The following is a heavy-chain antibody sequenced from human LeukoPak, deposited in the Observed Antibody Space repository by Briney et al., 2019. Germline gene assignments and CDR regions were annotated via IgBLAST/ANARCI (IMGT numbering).Heavy chain of an antibody. Sequence: PSETLSLTCTVSGYSISSGYYWGWIRQPPGKGLEWIGSTYHSGSTYYNPSLKSRVTISVDTSKNQFSLKLSSVTAADTAVYYCARNHFSITIFGVHFDHWGQGTLVTVSS. D-gene: IGHD3-3*01. CDR1: GYSISSGYY. V-gene: IGHV4-38-2*02. J-gene: IGHJ4*02. CDR2: TYHSGST. CDR3: ARNHFSITIFGVHFDH.